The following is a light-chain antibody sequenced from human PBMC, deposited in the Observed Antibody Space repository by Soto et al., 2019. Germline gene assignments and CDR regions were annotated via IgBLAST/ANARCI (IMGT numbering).Light chain of an antibody. CDR1: SSDVGGYNY. CDR2: DVN. CDR3: SSLAGTEVVA. Sequence: QSALTQPRSVSGSPGQSVTISCTGTSSDVGGYNYVSWYQQRPGKAPKLILYDVNKRPSGVPDRFSGSKSGNTASLAVSGLQADDEGDYYCSSLAGTEVVAIGGGTKLTVL. J-gene: IGLJ2*01. V-gene: IGLV2-11*01.